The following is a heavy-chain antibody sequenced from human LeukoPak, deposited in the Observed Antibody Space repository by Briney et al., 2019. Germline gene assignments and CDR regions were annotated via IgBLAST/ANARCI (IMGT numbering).Heavy chain of an antibody. Sequence: SGTLSLTCTVSGYSISSGYYWGWIRRPPGKGLEGMGSIYHSGSTYYNPSLKSRVTIPVDTSKIQFSLKLSSVTVADTAVYYCARDSPWGYYDILTGYDAFDIWGQGTMVTVSS. CDR1: GYSISSGYY. CDR2: IYHSGST. D-gene: IGHD3-9*01. V-gene: IGHV4-38-2*02. J-gene: IGHJ3*02. CDR3: ARDSPWGYYDILTGYDAFDI.